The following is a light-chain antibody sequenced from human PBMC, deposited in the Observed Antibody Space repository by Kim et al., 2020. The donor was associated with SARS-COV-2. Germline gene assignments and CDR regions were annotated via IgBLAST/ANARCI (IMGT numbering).Light chain of an antibody. CDR2: EVG. J-gene: IGLJ2*01. CDR1: SGDVDSYDR. V-gene: IGLV2-18*02. CDR3: SSYTTSNTVV. Sequence: GHSVTIACNGTSGDVDSYDRVSWYQQPPSTAPKVMIYEVGNGPSGVPDRFSGSKSGNAASLTISGLQAEDEADYYCSSYTTSNTVVFGGGTQLTVL.